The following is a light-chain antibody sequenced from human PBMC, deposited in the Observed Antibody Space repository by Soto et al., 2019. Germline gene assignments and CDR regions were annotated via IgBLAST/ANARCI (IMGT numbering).Light chain of an antibody. CDR3: KQYGSPPTT. Sequence: EIVLTQSPGTLSLSPGERATLSCRASQSVTSNYLAWYQQKPGQAPRLLIFGASISATGLPDRFSGSGSGKHFTLPISRREPEVFAVYHCKQYGSPPTTFAQGTKVKIK. CDR1: QSVTSNY. J-gene: IGKJ1*01. CDR2: GAS. V-gene: IGKV3-20*01.